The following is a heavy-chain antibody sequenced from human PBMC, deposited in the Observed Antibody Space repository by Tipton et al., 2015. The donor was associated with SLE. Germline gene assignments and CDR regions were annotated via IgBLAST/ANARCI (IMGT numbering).Heavy chain of an antibody. D-gene: IGHD1-1*01. Sequence: TLSLTCTVSGGAISSGGYYWSWIRQPAGKGLEGVGRIFTSGKTVYNPSLKRRVTISMDFSNNQFSVNLSSVTASDTAVYYCAKTLAGATPGRYQSYWYFDLWGRGLRVIVSS. CDR1: GGAISSGGYY. J-gene: IGHJ2*01. V-gene: IGHV4-61*02. CDR3: AKTLAGATPGRYQSYWYFDL. CDR2: IFTSGKT.